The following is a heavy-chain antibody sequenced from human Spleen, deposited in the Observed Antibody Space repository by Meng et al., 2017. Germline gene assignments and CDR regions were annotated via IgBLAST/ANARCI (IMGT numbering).Heavy chain of an antibody. J-gene: IGHJ4*02. CDR2: IIPIFGTA. CDR3: ARAVLNHCSSTSCHAFDY. D-gene: IGHD2-2*01. V-gene: IGHV1-69*13. Sequence: SVKVSCKASGGTFSSYAISWVRQAPGQGLEWMGGIIPIFGTANYAQKFQGRVTITADESTSTAYMELSSLRSEDTAVYYCARAVLNHCSSTSCHAFDYWGQGTLVTVSS. CDR1: GGTFSSYA.